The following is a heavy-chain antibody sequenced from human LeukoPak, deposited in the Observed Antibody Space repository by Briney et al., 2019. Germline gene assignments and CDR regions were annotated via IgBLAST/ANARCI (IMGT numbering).Heavy chain of an antibody. J-gene: IGHJ6*02. CDR2: IYPGDSDT. V-gene: IGHV5-51*01. D-gene: IGHD6-13*01. CDR1: GYSFTSYW. Sequence: NRGESLKISCKGSGYSFTSYWIGWVRQMPGKGLEWMGIIYPGDSDTRYSPSFQGQVTISADKSISTAYLQWSSLKASDTAMYYCARRIAAAGTMYGMDVWGQGTTVTVSS. CDR3: ARRIAAAGTMYGMDV.